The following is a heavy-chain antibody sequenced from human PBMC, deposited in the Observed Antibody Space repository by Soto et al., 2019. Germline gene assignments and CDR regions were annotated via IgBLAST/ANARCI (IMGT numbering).Heavy chain of an antibody. D-gene: IGHD3-10*01. Sequence: PSETLSLTCTVSGGSISSGDYYWSWIRQPPGKGLEWIGYIYYSGSTYYNPSLKSRVTISVDTSKNQFSLKLSSVTAADTAVYYCARGFTMVRGVMSGWFDPWGQGTLVTVSS. V-gene: IGHV4-30-4*01. CDR2: IYYSGST. CDR1: GGSISSGDYY. J-gene: IGHJ5*02. CDR3: ARGFTMVRGVMSGWFDP.